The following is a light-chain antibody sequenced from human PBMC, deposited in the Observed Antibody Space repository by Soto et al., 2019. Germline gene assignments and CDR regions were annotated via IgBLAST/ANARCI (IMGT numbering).Light chain of an antibody. J-gene: IGKJ3*01. CDR2: GAS. CDR3: QQSYSTPST. V-gene: IGKV1-39*01. CDR1: QRISTY. Sequence: DIQMTQSPSSLSASVGDRVTITCRASQRISTYLNWYQQKPGKAPKLLIYGASSLQSGVPSRFSGSGSGTDFTLTISSLQPEDFATYYCQQSYSTPSTFGPGTKVD.